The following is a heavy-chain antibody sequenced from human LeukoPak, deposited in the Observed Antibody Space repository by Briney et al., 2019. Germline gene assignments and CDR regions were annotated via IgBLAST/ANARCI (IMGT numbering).Heavy chain of an antibody. CDR1: GYSITNYA. J-gene: IGHJ4*02. D-gene: IGHD6-25*01. CDR2: INTNTEKS. CDR3: ATGSGYRFAY. Sequence: GASVKVSCKASGYSITNYAILWVRQAPGQGLEWMGWINTNTEKSTYAPGFTGRYVFSLDSSVNTAYLQISSLKAEDTALYYCATGSGYRFAYWGQGTLVTVSS. V-gene: IGHV7-4-1*02.